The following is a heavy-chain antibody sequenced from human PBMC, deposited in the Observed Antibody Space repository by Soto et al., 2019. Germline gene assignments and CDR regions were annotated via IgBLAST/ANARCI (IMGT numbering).Heavy chain of an antibody. J-gene: IGHJ3*02. CDR3: TTDLYCSGASCSEAGDALDI. D-gene: IGHD2-15*01. CDR2: IRSKANSYTT. Sequence: EVQLLESGGGLVQPGGSLRLSCAASGFTFSSYAMSWVRQASGRGLEWVGRIRSKANSYTTAYAASVKGRFVISRDDSENTAYLQMNSLKTEDTAVYYCTTDLYCSGASCSEAGDALDIWGQGTMVTVSS. CDR1: GFTFSSYA. V-gene: IGHV3-73*01.